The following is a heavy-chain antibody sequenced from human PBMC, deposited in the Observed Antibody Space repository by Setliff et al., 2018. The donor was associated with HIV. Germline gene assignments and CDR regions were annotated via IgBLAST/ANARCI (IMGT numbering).Heavy chain of an antibody. Sequence: LSLTCTVSGGSISSHYWSWIRQPPGKGLEWIGEINHSGSTNYNPSLKSRVTISIDTSKNQFSLKLSSVTAADTAVYYCAANPGIAPGGDFDYWGQGTLVTVSS. CDR1: GGSISSHY. D-gene: IGHD6-13*01. CDR2: INHSGST. J-gene: IGHJ4*02. CDR3: AANPGIAPGGDFDY. V-gene: IGHV4-34*01.